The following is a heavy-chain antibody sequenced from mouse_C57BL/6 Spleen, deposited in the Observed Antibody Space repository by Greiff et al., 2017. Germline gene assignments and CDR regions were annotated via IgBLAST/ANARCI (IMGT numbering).Heavy chain of an antibody. CDR2: IWSGGRT. CDR3: ARYPIDY. J-gene: IGHJ4*01. Sequence: QVQLKESGPGLVQPSQSLSITCTVSGFSLTSYGVHWVRQSPGKGLEWLGVIWSGGRTDYNAAFISRLSISKDNSKSQVFFKMISLQADDTAIYYCARYPIDYWGQGTSVTVSS. V-gene: IGHV2-2*01. CDR1: GFSLTSYG.